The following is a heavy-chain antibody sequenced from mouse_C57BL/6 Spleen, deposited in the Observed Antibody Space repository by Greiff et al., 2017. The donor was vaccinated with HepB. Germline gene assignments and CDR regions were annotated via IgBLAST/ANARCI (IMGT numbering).Heavy chain of an antibody. D-gene: IGHD1-1*01. CDR2: ISSGSSTI. J-gene: IGHJ4*01. CDR1: GFTFSDYG. CDR3: ERRALNYYGSSYGAMDY. Sequence: DVQLVESGGGLVKPGGSLKLSCAASGFTFSDYGMHWVRQAPEKGLEWVAYISSGSSTIYYADTVKGRFPISRDNAKNTLFLQMTSLRSEDTAMYYCERRALNYYGSSYGAMDYWGQGTSVTVSS. V-gene: IGHV5-17*01.